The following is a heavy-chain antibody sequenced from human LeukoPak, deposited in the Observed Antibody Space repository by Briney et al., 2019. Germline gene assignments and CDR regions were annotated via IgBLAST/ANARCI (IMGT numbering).Heavy chain of an antibody. J-gene: IGHJ4*02. CDR2: ISYDGSNK. Sequence: PGGSLRLSCAASGFTFSSYAMHWVRQAPGKGLEWVAVISYDGSNKYYADSVKGRFTISRDNSKNTLYLQMNSLRAEDTAVYYCARDSPYYLDYWGQGTLVTVSS. CDR1: GFTFSSYA. V-gene: IGHV3-30*04. CDR3: ARDSPYYLDY.